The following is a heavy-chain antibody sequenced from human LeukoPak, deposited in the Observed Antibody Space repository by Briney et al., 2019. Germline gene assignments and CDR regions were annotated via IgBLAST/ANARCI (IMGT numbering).Heavy chain of an antibody. V-gene: IGHV4-34*01. J-gene: IGHJ4*02. D-gene: IGHD5-24*01. Sequence: GSLRLSCAASGFTFSNCAMTWIRQPPGKGLEWIGEINHSGSTNYNPSLKSRVTISVDTSKNQFSLKLSSVTAADTAVYYCAREMATTSDYWGQGTLVTVSS. CDR2: INHSGST. CDR1: GFTFSNCA. CDR3: AREMATTSDY.